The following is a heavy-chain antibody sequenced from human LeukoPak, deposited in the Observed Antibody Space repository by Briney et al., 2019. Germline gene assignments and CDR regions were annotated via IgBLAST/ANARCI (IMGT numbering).Heavy chain of an antibody. CDR2: IYYTGST. CDR3: ARENYCTNGVCWAFDP. Sequence: PSETLSLTCSVSGGSISSSDYYWSWIRQPPGKGLEWFGNIYYTGSTSYNPSLKSRVTLSVDTFKNQFSLHLSSVTAADTAVYYCARENYCTNGVCWAFDPWGQGTLVTVSS. D-gene: IGHD2-8*01. CDR1: GGSISSSDYY. J-gene: IGHJ5*02. V-gene: IGHV4-39*07.